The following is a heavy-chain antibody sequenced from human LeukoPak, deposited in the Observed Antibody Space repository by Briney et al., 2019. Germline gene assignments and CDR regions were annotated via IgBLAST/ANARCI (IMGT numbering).Heavy chain of an antibody. CDR2: IYSGGST. CDR1: GFTVSTNY. Sequence: GGSLRLSCAASGFTVSTNYMSWVRQAPGKGLEWVSVIYSGGSTNYADSVKGRLTISRDNSKNTLYLQMDSLRAEDTAVYYCASSLAVAESRFDPWGQGTLVTVSS. CDR3: ASSLAVAESRFDP. J-gene: IGHJ5*02. D-gene: IGHD6-19*01. V-gene: IGHV3-53*01.